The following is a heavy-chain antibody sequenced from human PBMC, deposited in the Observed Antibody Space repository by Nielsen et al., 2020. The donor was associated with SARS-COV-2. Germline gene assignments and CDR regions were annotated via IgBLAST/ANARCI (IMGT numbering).Heavy chain of an antibody. Sequence: GGSLRLSCSASGFTFSSYAMHWVRQAPGKGLEYVSAISSNGGSTYYADSVKGRFTISRDNSKNTLYLQMSSLRAEDTAVYYCVKAGGSGWYYFDYWGQGTLVTVSS. CDR3: VKAGGSGWYYFDY. J-gene: IGHJ4*02. CDR1: GFTFSSYA. CDR2: ISSNGGST. D-gene: IGHD6-19*01. V-gene: IGHV3-64D*06.